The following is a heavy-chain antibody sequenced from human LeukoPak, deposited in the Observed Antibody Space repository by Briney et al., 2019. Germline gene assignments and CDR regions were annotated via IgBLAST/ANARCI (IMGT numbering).Heavy chain of an antibody. D-gene: IGHD1-26*01. CDR1: GGSISSYH. Sequence: PSETLSLTCTVSGGSISSYHWSWIRQPAGKELEWIGRIYTSGSTNYNPSLKSRVTMSVDTSKNQFSLKLSSVTAADTAVYYCARSQGRRFLPTPPYMDVWGKGTTVTVSS. V-gene: IGHV4-4*07. CDR3: ARSQGRRFLPTPPYMDV. CDR2: IYTSGST. J-gene: IGHJ6*03.